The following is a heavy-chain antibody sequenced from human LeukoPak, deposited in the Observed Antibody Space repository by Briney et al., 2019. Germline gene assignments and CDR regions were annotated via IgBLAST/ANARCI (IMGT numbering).Heavy chain of an antibody. D-gene: IGHD5-18*01. CDR2: IDPSGGST. CDR1: GYTFTSYY. CDR3: ARWPPGNEQLWPYSGMDV. J-gene: IGHJ6*04. V-gene: IGHV1-46*01. Sequence: GASVKVSCKASGYTFTSYYMHWVRQAPGQGLEWMGIIDPSGGSTSYAQKFQGRVTMTRDTSTSTVYMELSSLRSEDTAVYYCARWPPGNEQLWPYSGMDVWGKGTTVTVSS.